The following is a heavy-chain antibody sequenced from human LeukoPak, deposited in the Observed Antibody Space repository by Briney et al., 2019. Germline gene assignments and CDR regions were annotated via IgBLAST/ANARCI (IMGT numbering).Heavy chain of an antibody. CDR2: ISSGGTYK. V-gene: IGHV3-21*01. CDR3: ARPTTVTTISADAFDI. Sequence: GVSLRLSCAASGFTFSDYTMNWVRQAPGKGLEWVSSISSGGTYKYYADSVKGRFTISRDNAQNSLYLQMNSLRAEDSSVYYCARPTTVTTISADAFDIWGQGTMVTVSS. CDR1: GFTFSDYT. J-gene: IGHJ3*02. D-gene: IGHD4-17*01.